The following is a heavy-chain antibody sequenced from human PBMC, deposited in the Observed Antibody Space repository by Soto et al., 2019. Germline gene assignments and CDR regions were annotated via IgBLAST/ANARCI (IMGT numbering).Heavy chain of an antibody. D-gene: IGHD2-2*01. CDR2: IYPSDSDT. Sequence: PGESLKISCKGSGYNFAGYWIAWVRQMPGKGLELMGIIYPSDSDTKYGPSSQAQFTLSRNSSITPAYRRGSSLKAWDTAMFYCAGASRPLEYCSSPGCPLFAPGGRGTLVTFSS. J-gene: IGHJ5*02. CDR3: AGASRPLEYCSSPGCPLFAP. CDR1: GYNFAGYW. V-gene: IGHV5-51*01.